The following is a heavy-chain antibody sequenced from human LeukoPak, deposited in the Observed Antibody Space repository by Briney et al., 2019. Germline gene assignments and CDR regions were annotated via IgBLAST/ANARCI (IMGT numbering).Heavy chain of an antibody. J-gene: IGHJ4*02. CDR2: MNPNSGNT. CDR3: ARLIAVAGTNFDY. D-gene: IGHD6-19*01. CDR1: GYTFTSYD. Sequence: ASVKVSCKASGYTFTSYDINWVRQATGQGLEWMGWMNPNSGNTGYAQKFQGRVTMATDTSTSTAYMELRSLRSDDSAVYYCARLIAVAGTNFDYWGQGTLVTVSS. V-gene: IGHV1-8*01.